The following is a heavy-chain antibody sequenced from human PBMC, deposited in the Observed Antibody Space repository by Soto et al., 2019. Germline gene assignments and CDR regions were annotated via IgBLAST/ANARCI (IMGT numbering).Heavy chain of an antibody. V-gene: IGHV4-39*01. CDR1: GGSITNRSYY. Sequence: SETLSLTCTVSGGSITNRSYYWDWIRQPPGKGLEWIASIHSIGSTYYNPSLKSRIIISIDTSKNQFSLKLSSVTAADTAVYYCAKNWNWGSLVHWGQGTLVTVSS. CDR2: IHSIGST. D-gene: IGHD7-27*01. J-gene: IGHJ4*02. CDR3: AKNWNWGSLVH.